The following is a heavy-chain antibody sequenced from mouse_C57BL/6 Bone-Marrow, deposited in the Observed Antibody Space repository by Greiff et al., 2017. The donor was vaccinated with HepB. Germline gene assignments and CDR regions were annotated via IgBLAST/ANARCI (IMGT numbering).Heavy chain of an antibody. CDR1: GYTFTSYW. V-gene: IGHV1-50*01. J-gene: IGHJ2*01. D-gene: IGHD2-3*01. CDR2: IDPSDSYT. CDR3: ATDGPSFDY. Sequence: QVQLQQPGAELVKPGASVKLSCKASGYTFTSYWMQWVKQRPGQGLEWIGEIDPSDSYTNYNQKFKGKATLTVDTSSSTAYMQLSSLTSDDSAVYYCATDGPSFDYWGQGTTLTVSS.